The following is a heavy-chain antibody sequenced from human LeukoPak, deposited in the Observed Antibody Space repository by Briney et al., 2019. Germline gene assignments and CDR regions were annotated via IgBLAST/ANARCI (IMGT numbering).Heavy chain of an antibody. Sequence: GGSLRPSCAASGFTFSTYAMHWVRQPPGKGLEWVSAISGSGGATYHADADSVKGRFIISRDNSKNMMYLQMSSLRAEDTAVYYCARRGHDYGDSEWFDPWGQGTLVTVSS. CDR3: ARRGHDYGDSEWFDP. D-gene: IGHD4-17*01. V-gene: IGHV3-23*01. CDR2: ISGSGGAT. CDR1: GFTFSTYA. J-gene: IGHJ5*02.